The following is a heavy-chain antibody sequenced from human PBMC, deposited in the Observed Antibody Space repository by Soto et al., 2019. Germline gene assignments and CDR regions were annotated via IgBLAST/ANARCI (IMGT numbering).Heavy chain of an antibody. CDR2: IYHSGST. D-gene: IGHD2-15*01. CDR1: GGSISSGGYS. V-gene: IGHV4-30-2*01. J-gene: IGHJ5*02. CDR3: AREGNPWYCSGGSCSPPETSWFDP. Sequence: SETLSLTCAVSGGSISSGGYSWSWIRQPPGKGLEWIGYIYHSGSTYYNPSLKSRVTISVDRSKNQFSLKLSSVTAADTAVYYCAREGNPWYCSGGSCSPPETSWFDPWGQGTLVTVSS.